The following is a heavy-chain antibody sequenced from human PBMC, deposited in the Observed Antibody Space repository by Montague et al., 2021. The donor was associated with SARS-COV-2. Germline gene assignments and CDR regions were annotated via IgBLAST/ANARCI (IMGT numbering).Heavy chain of an antibody. CDR3: ARFSVRDYYFDY. V-gene: IGHV4-31*11. D-gene: IGHD3-10*01. CDR2: MFYTGST. Sequence: TLSLTCAVSGAPVNRGLYYWSWIRRHPGKGLEWIGYMFYTGSTYYNRPLKSRLTISLDASKNQFSLSLSSVTAADTAIYYCARFSVRDYYFDYWGQGTLVSVS. CDR1: GAPVNRGLYY. J-gene: IGHJ4*02.